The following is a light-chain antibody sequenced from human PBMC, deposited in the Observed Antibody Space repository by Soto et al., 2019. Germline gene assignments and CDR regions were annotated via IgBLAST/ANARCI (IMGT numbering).Light chain of an antibody. Sequence: EIVLAQSPGTLSLSPGERATLSCRASQSVTNSFLAWYQQKPGQAPRRLIYGASRRATAIPDRFTGSGSGTDFTLTISRLAPEDFAVYYCQQYVSSPWAFGQGTKVEI. CDR2: GAS. J-gene: IGKJ1*01. V-gene: IGKV3-20*01. CDR1: QSVTNSF. CDR3: QQYVSSPWA.